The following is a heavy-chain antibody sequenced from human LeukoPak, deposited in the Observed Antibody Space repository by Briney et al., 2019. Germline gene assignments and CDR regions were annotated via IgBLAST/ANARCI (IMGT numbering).Heavy chain of an antibody. CDR3: ARGLHDRSWYGAH. Sequence: GRSLRLSCAASGFTFSDYTMQWVRQAPGKGLEWVALLPPDGSYQYYADSLKGRFTISRDNFKNALYQQMNSLRLEDTAVYYCARGLHDRSWYGAHWGQGTLLSVSS. CDR1: GFTFSDYT. CDR2: LPPDGSYQ. D-gene: IGHD6-13*01. J-gene: IGHJ4*02. V-gene: IGHV3-30*04.